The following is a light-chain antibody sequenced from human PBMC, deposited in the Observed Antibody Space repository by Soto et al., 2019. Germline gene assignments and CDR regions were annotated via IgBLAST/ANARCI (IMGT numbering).Light chain of an antibody. J-gene: IGKJ1*01. CDR3: QQYGSSPPT. Sequence: EIVLTQSPDTLSLSPGDRATLSCRASQTVNSASLAWYQQKPGQTPRLLIYGASRRATGVPDRFSGSGSGTDFTLTISRLEPEDFAVFFCQQYGSSPPTFGQGTKVEVK. V-gene: IGKV3-20*01. CDR1: QTVNSAS. CDR2: GAS.